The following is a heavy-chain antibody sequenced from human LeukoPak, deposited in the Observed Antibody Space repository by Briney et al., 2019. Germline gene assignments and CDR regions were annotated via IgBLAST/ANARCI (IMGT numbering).Heavy chain of an antibody. Sequence: PSETLSLTYTVSGGSVSSGSYYWSWIRQPPGKGLEWIGYIYYSGSTNYNPSLKSRVTISVDTSKNQFSLKLSSVTAADTAVYYCAREEAYCSSTSCYTDYYYGMDVWGQGTTVTVSS. CDR1: GGSVSSGSYY. J-gene: IGHJ6*02. CDR3: AREEAYCSSTSCYTDYYYGMDV. CDR2: IYYSGST. D-gene: IGHD2-2*02. V-gene: IGHV4-61*01.